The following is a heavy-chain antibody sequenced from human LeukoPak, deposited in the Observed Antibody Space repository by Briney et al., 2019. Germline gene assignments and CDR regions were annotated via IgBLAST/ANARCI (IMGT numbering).Heavy chain of an antibody. CDR2: ISGSGGST. CDR1: GFTFSSYA. D-gene: IGHD1-7*01. J-gene: IGHJ4*02. V-gene: IGHV3-23*01. CDR3: AKDLRERGITGTRGFDY. Sequence: PGGSLRLSCAASGFTFSSYAMSWDRQAPGKGLEWVSAISGSGGSTYYADSVKGRFTISRDNSKNTLYLQMNSLRAEDTAVYYCAKDLRERGITGTRGFDYWGQGTLVTVSS.